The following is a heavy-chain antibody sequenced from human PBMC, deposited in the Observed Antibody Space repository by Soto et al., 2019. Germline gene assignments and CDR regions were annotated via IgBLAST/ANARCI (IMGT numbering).Heavy chain of an antibody. Sequence: QLQLQESGPGLVKPSETLSLTCTGSGGSISSSSYYWGWIRQPPGMGLEWIGSIYYSGSTYYNPSLKSRVTISVDTSKNQFSLKLSSVTAADTAVYYCARPRLDYGMDVWGQGTTVTVSS. CDR2: IYYSGST. CDR3: ARPRLDYGMDV. J-gene: IGHJ6*02. V-gene: IGHV4-39*01. CDR1: GGSISSSSYY.